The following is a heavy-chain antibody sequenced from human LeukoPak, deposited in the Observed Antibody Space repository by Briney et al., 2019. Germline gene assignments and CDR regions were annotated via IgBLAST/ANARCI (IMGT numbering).Heavy chain of an antibody. CDR2: INTYNGNT. CDR3: ARNSHGYSSGWLQFNFDY. D-gene: IGHD6-19*01. Sequence: APVKVSCKASGYTFTTYGVSWVRQAPGQGLEWMGWINTYNGNTNYAQKLQGRVTMTTDTSTSTAYVELRSLRSDDTAVYYCARNSHGYSSGWLQFNFDYWGQGTLVTVSS. J-gene: IGHJ4*02. V-gene: IGHV1-18*01. CDR1: GYTFTTYG.